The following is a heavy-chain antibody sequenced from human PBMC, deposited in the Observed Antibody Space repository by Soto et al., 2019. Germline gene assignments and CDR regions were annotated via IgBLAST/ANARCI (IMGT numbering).Heavy chain of an antibody. V-gene: IGHV3-21*01. Sequence: EVQLVESGGGLVKPGGSLRLSCAASGFTFSSYNMNWVRQAPGKGLEWVSSISSSSSYIYYADSVKGRFTISRDNAKNSLYLQMNSLIAEDTAVYYCARALGVAAYYFDYWGQGTLVTVSS. J-gene: IGHJ4*02. CDR3: ARALGVAAYYFDY. CDR1: GFTFSSYN. CDR2: ISSSSSYI. D-gene: IGHD6-25*01.